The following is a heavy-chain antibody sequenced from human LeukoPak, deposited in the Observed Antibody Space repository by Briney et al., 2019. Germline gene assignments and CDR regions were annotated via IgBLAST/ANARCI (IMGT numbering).Heavy chain of an antibody. CDR1: GYTFTGYY. J-gene: IGHJ4*02. CDR3: ARGTYSWGVFDY. CDR2: INPNSGGT. D-gene: IGHD1-26*01. V-gene: IGHV1-2*02. Sequence: ASVKVSCKASGYTFTGYYMHWVRQAPGQGLGWMGWINPNSGGTNYAQKFQGRVTMTRDTSISTAYMELSRLRSDDTAVYYCARGTYSWGVFDYWGQGTLVTVSS.